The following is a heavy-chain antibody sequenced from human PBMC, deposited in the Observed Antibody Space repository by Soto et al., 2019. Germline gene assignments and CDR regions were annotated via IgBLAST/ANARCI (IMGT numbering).Heavy chain of an antibody. Sequence: VQLVESGGGVVQPGRSLRLSCAASGFTFSSYAMHWVRQAPGKGLEWVSGISWNSGSIGYADSVKGRFTISRDNAKNSLYLQMNSLRAEDTALYYCAKDSAFTRTFDYWGQGTLVTVSS. V-gene: IGHV3-9*01. CDR3: AKDSAFTRTFDY. CDR2: ISWNSGSI. J-gene: IGHJ4*02. CDR1: GFTFSSYA.